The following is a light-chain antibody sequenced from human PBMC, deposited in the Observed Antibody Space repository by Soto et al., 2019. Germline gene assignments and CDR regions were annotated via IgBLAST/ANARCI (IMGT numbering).Light chain of an antibody. Sequence: EIVLTQSPGTLSLSPGERATLSCRASQSVGSSYLAWYQQKPGQAPRLLIYGASSRATGIPDRFSGSGSGTEFTLTISRLEPEDFAVYYCQQYGSLPWTFSQGTKVEIK. V-gene: IGKV3-20*01. CDR1: QSVGSSY. CDR3: QQYGSLPWT. CDR2: GAS. J-gene: IGKJ1*01.